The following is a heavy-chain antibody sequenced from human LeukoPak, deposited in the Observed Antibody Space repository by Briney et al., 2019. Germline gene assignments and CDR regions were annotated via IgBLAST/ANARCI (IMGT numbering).Heavy chain of an antibody. CDR3: ARDWTTAFDY. J-gene: IGHJ4*02. Sequence: GGSLRLSCAASGFTFSSYSMNWVRQAPGKGLEWVSSISSSSSYIYYAESVKGRFTISRDNAKNSLYLQMNSLRAEDTAVYYCARDWTTAFDYWGQGNLVTVSS. CDR1: GFTFSSYS. CDR2: ISSSSSYI. D-gene: IGHD4-17*01. V-gene: IGHV3-21*01.